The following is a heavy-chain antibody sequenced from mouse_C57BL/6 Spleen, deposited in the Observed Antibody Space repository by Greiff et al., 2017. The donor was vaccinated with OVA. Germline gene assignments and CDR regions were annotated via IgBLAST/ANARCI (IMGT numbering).Heavy chain of an antibody. CDR2: INPNYGTT. J-gene: IGHJ1*03. CDR1: GYSFTDYN. D-gene: IGHD1-1*01. CDR3: ARRYYGSSYGYFDV. V-gene: IGHV1-39*01. Sequence: EVKVVESGPELVKPGASVKISCKASGYSFTDYNMNWVKQSNGKSLEWIGVINPNYGTTSYNQKFKGKATLTVDQSSSTAYMQLNSLTSEDSAVYYCARRYYGSSYGYFDVWGTGTTVTVSS.